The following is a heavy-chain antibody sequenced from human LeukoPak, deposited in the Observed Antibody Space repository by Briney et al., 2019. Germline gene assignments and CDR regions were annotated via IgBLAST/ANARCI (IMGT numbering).Heavy chain of an antibody. D-gene: IGHD3-3*01. CDR3: ARAGKYDCWTNYYYMDV. CDR2: MNPSSGNT. Sequence: ASVQVSCKASGYTFTTYDINWVRQATGKGLEWMGWMNPSSGNTGYAQKFQGRVTISRNNSISTAYMELSSLRSEDTAVYYCARAGKYDCWTNYYYMDVWGKGTTVTVSS. V-gene: IGHV1-8*03. J-gene: IGHJ6*03. CDR1: GYTFTTYD.